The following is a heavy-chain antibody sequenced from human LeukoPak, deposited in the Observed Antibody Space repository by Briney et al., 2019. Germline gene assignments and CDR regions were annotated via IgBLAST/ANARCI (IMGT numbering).Heavy chain of an antibody. CDR1: GFTFSSYW. V-gene: IGHV3-74*01. CDR3: ARMEVRGVIRNLDY. CDR2: INSDGTST. D-gene: IGHD3-10*01. J-gene: IGHJ4*02. Sequence: GGSLRLSSAASGFTFSSYWMHWVRQTPGKGLVWVSRINSDGTSTSYADSVKGRFTISRDNTKNTLYLQMNSLRAEDTAVYYCARMEVRGVIRNLDYWGQGTLVTVSS.